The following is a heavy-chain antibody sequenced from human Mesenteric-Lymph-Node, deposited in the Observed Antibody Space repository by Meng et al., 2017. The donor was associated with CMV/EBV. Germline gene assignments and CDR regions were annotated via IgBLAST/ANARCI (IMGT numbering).Heavy chain of an antibody. CDR3: ARDLDYYDSSGYSPNPSQTFDI. Sequence: ASVKVSCKASGYTFIGYYMHWVRQAPGQGLEWMGWVNPYSGGTNYAQKFQGRVTLTRDTSIRTAYMEFSSLRSDDAAVYYCARDLDYYDSSGYSPNPSQTFDIWGQGTMVTVSS. CDR2: VNPYSGGT. D-gene: IGHD3-22*01. CDR1: GYTFIGYY. J-gene: IGHJ3*02. V-gene: IGHV1-2*02.